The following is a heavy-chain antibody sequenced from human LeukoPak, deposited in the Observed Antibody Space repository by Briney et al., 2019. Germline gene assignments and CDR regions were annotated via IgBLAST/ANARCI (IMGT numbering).Heavy chain of an antibody. D-gene: IGHD3-3*01. V-gene: IGHV4-59*01. CDR3: ARVYFWRGSDYAFDI. Sequence: SETLSLTCTVSGFSIRTFYWSWIRQPPGKGLEWIGYIYYRGSTNYNPSLKSRVTISVDTSKNQFSLKVSSVTAADTAVYYCARVYFWRGSDYAFDIWGQGTMVTVSS. J-gene: IGHJ3*02. CDR1: GFSIRTFY. CDR2: IYYRGST.